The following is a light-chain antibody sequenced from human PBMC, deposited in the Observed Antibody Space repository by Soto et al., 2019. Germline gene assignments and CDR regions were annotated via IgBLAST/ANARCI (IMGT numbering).Light chain of an antibody. J-gene: IGLJ1*01. CDR1: STDVGAYNY. V-gene: IGLV2-14*01. CDR3: SSYRTGGPFV. CDR2: EVS. Sequence: QSALTQPASVSASPGQSITISCTGPSTDVGAYNYVSWYQQLPGKAPKLLISEVSNRPSGVSHRFSGSKSGNTASLTISGLQAEDEADYYCSSYRTGGPFVFGTGTKVTVL.